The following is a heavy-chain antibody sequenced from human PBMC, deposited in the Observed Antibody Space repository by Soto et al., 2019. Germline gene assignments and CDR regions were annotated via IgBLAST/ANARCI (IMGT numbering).Heavy chain of an antibody. Sequence: SETLSLTCTVSGTSISSYYWSWIRQPPGKGLEWLANIHYSGTTNYNPSLASRVTLSVDTSKNQFSLKITSVSAADRAMYFCATHNSYAIDYWGRGTLVKVSS. CDR2: IHYSGTT. J-gene: IGHJ4*01. V-gene: IGHV4-59*01. D-gene: IGHD2-8*01. CDR3: ATHNSYAIDY. CDR1: GTSISSYY.